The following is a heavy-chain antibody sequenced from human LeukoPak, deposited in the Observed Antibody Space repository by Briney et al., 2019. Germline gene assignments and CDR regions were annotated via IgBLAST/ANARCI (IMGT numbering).Heavy chain of an antibody. J-gene: IGHJ4*02. CDR1: GFTFSNHF. D-gene: IGHD3-9*01. CDR3: VKDLTGTWSFDY. Sequence: GGSLRLSCSTSGFTFSNHFMHWVRQAPGKGLEYVSSIGPNGASTLYADSVRGRFTISRDNSKNALYLQLTSLRLEDTALYYCVKDLTGTWSFDYWGQGTLVTVSS. V-gene: IGHV3-64D*06. CDR2: IGPNGAST.